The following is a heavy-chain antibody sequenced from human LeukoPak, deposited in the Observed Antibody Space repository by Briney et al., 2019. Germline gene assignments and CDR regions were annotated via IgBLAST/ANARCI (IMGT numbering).Heavy chain of an antibody. D-gene: IGHD3-22*01. J-gene: IGHJ4*02. CDR2: ISYDGSNK. Sequence: GRSLRLSCAASGFTFSSYAMHWVRQAPGKGLEWVAVISYDGSNKYYADSVKGRFTISRDNSKNTLYLQMNSLRAEDTAVYYCERVGHYYDSSGYYSFVDHWGQGTLVTVSS. CDR1: GFTFSSYA. CDR3: ERVGHYYDSSGYYSFVDH. V-gene: IGHV3-30*04.